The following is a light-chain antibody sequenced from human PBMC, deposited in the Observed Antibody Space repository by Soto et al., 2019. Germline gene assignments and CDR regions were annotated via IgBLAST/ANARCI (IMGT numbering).Light chain of an antibody. V-gene: IGKV3-20*01. J-gene: IGKJ4*01. CDR3: HQYGSFPLT. Sequence: EIVLTQSPGTLSLSPGERDTLSCRASQTISTMNLAWYQQKPGQAPRLLIYGTSNRATGIPDRFRGSGSGTDFTLTISRLEPEDFVVYYCHQYGSFPLTFGGGAKVEIK. CDR1: QTISTMN. CDR2: GTS.